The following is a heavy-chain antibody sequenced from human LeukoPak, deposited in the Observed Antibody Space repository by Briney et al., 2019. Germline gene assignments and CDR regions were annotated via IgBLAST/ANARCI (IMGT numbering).Heavy chain of an antibody. D-gene: IGHD5-12*01. CDR1: GFTFSSYW. J-gene: IGHJ6*03. Sequence: GGSLRLSCAASGFTFSSYWMHWVRQAPGKGLVWVSRINSDGSSTSYADSVKGRFTISRDNAKNTLYLQMNSLRAEDTAVYYCAREGSGYDYLQAYYYYYMDVWGKGTTVTISS. CDR2: INSDGSST. V-gene: IGHV3-74*01. CDR3: AREGSGYDYLQAYYYYYMDV.